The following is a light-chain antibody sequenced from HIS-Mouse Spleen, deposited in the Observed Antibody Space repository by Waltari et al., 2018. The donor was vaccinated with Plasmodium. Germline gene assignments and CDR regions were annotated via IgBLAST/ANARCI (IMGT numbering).Light chain of an antibody. CDR2: DAS. V-gene: IGKV1-13*02. CDR1: KGISSA. Sequence: AIQLTQSPSSLSASVGDRVTITCRASKGISSALAWDQQKPGKAPKLLIHDASSVESGVPSSFSGSGSGTDFTLTISSLQPEDFATYYCQQFNSYPLTFGGGTKVEIK. J-gene: IGKJ4*01. CDR3: QQFNSYPLT.